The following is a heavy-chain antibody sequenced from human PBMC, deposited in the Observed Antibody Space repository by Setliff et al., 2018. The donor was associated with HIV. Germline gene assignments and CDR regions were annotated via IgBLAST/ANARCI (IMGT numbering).Heavy chain of an antibody. V-gene: IGHV4-38-2*01. J-gene: IGHJ4*02. D-gene: IGHD6-6*01. CDR2: IYHSGST. Sequence: PSETLSLTCAVSGYSISSGYYWGWIRQPPGKGLEWIGSIYHSGSTYYNPSLKSRVTISVDTSKNQFSLKLSSETAADTAVYYCARVGGGSSDYWGQGTLVTVSS. CDR1: GYSISSGYY. CDR3: ARVGGGSSDY.